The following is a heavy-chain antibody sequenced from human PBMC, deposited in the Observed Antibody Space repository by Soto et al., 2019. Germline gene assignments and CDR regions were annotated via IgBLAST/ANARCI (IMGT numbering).Heavy chain of an antibody. D-gene: IGHD5-12*01. V-gene: IGHV1-2*02. CDR3: ARLDVDIVSYYFDY. Sequence: ASVKVSCKASGYTFTGYYMHWVRQAPGQGLEWMGWINPNSGGTNYAQKFQGRVTMTRDTSISTAYMELSRLRSDDTAVYYCARLDVDIVSYYFDYWGQGTLVTVS. J-gene: IGHJ4*02. CDR2: INPNSGGT. CDR1: GYTFTGYY.